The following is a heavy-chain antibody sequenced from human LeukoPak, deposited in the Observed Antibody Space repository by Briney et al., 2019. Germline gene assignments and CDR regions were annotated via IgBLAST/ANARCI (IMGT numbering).Heavy chain of an antibody. J-gene: IGHJ4*02. V-gene: IGHV3-30*18. CDR1: GFTFSSYG. Sequence: GGSLRLSCAASGFTFSSYGMHWVRQAPGKGPEWVAVISYDGSNKYYADSVKGRFTISRDNSKNTLYLQMNSLRAEDTAVYYCAKSSPYNSSSWVFDYWGQGTLVTVSS. CDR2: ISYDGSNK. CDR3: AKSSPYNSSSWVFDY. D-gene: IGHD6-13*01.